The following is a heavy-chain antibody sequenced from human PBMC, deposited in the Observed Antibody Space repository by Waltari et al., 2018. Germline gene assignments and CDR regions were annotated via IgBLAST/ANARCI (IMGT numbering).Heavy chain of an antibody. D-gene: IGHD5-12*01. CDR3: AKGSVPRQYRGYDWGRDYFDY. CDR1: GFTLSGSA. CDR2: ISGSGGST. Sequence: EVTLLESGGGLAQPGGSLRLSCAASGFTLSGSAMSWVRKAPGKGLEWVSVISGSGGSTSYADSVKGRFTVSRDNSKNTLYLQMNSLRVEDSAVYFCAKGSVPRQYRGYDWGRDYFDYWGQGTLVTVSS. J-gene: IGHJ4*02. V-gene: IGHV3-23*01.